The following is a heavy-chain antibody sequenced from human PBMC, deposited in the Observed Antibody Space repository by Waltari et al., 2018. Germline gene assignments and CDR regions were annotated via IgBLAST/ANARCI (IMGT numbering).Heavy chain of an antibody. CDR2: IYTRGST. CDR3: ARDRPVVPAAPFGYYYYYMDV. V-gene: IGHV4-4*07. D-gene: IGHD2-2*01. J-gene: IGHJ6*03. Sequence: QVQLQESGPGLVKPSETLSLTCTVSGGSISSYYWSWIRQPTGKGLEWIGRIYTRGSTNYNPSLKSRVTMSVDTSKNQFSLKLSSVTAADTAVYYCARDRPVVPAAPFGYYYYYMDVWGKGTTVTISS. CDR1: GGSISSYY.